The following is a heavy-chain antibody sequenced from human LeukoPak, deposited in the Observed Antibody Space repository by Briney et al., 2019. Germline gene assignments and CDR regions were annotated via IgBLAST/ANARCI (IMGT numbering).Heavy chain of an antibody. J-gene: IGHJ4*02. Sequence: GGSLRLSCSASGFTFSSYAMSWVRQAPGKGLEWVSAIRASGGTAYYADSVKGRFTISGDNSKNTLYLQMNSLRVEDTAVYFCATYSSPDYWGQGTLVTVSS. CDR1: GFTFSSYA. CDR3: ATYSSPDY. CDR2: IRASGGTA. D-gene: IGHD6-13*01. V-gene: IGHV3-23*01.